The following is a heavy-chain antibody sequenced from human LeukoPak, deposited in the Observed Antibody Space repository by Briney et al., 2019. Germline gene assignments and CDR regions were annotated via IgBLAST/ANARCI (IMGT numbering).Heavy chain of an antibody. V-gene: IGHV4-59*01. CDR3: AKTSYDNYFFWFDP. CDR1: GGSISGYY. Sequence: SETLSLTCTVSGGSISGYYWSWLRQPPGKGLEWMGYIYYSGSTHYNPSLKSRLTISVDTSNNQFSLRLSSVTAADTAVYYCAKTSYDNYFFWFDPWGQGTLVTVSP. D-gene: IGHD3-9*01. J-gene: IGHJ5*02. CDR2: IYYSGST.